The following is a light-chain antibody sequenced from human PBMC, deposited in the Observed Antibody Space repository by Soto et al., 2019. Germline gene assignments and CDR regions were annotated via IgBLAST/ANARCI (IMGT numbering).Light chain of an antibody. CDR2: DAS. CDR3: QQRSNWPT. CDR1: QSVGRN. J-gene: IGKJ5*01. Sequence: EIVLTQSPATLSFSTGERATLSFRASQSVGRNLAWYQQKPGQAPRLLIYDASNRATGIPARFSGSGSGTDFTLTIGSLEPEDFAVYYCQQRSNWPTFGQGTRLEIK. V-gene: IGKV3-11*01.